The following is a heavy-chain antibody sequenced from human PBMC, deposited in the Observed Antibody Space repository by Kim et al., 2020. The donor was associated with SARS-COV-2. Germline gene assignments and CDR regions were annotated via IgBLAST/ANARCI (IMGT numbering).Heavy chain of an antibody. CDR3: ARVVVVPVNWQHYFDY. Sequence: LKSRVTRAVDTSKNQFSLKLSAVTAADTAVYYCARVVVVPVNWQHYFDYWGQGTLVTVSS. D-gene: IGHD2-15*01. V-gene: IGHV4-34*01. J-gene: IGHJ4*02.